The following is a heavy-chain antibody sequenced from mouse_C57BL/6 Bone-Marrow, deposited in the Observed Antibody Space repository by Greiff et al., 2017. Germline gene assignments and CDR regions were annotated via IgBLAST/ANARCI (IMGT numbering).Heavy chain of an antibody. Sequence: EVQLQQSGPELVKPGASVKISCKASGYSFTGYYMNWVKQSPEKSLEWIGEINPSTGGTTYNQKFKAKATLTVDKSSSPAYMQLKSLTSKDAAVDYCARPGGYDPYCYFDVWGTGTTVTVSS. J-gene: IGHJ1*03. D-gene: IGHD2-2*01. CDR1: GYSFTGYY. CDR2: INPSTGGT. CDR3: ARPGGYDPYCYFDV. V-gene: IGHV1-42*01.